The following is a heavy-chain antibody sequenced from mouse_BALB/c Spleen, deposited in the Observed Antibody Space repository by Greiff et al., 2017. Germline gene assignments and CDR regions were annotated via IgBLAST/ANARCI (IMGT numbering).Heavy chain of an antibody. V-gene: IGHV2-6-7*01. CDR1: GFSLTGYG. CDR2: IWGDGST. Sequence: VKLVESGPGLVAPSQSLSITCTVSGFSLTGYGVNWVRQPPGKGLEWVGMIWGDGSTDYNSALKSRLSISKDNSKSQVFLKMNSLQTDDTARYYCARDFSADYYGSSYYAMDYWGQGTSVTVSS. CDR3: ARDFSADYYGSSYYAMDY. J-gene: IGHJ4*01. D-gene: IGHD1-1*01.